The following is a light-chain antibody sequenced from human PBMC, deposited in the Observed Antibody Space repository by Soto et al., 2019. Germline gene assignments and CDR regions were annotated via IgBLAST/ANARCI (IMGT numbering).Light chain of an antibody. J-gene: IGKJ4*01. Sequence: EIVLTQSPGTLSLSPGDGATLSCRASQSVSSGYLAWYQQKPGQAPRLLIYGASRRATGIPDRFSGSGSGTDFTLAISSLQAEDVAVYFCQQYYTTPLTFGGGTKVEIK. CDR2: GAS. CDR1: QSVSSGY. V-gene: IGKV3-20*01. CDR3: QQYYTTPLT.